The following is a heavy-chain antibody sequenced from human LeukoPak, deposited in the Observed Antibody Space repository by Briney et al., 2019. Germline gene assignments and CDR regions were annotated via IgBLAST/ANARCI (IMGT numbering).Heavy chain of an antibody. CDR2: ISSSSSYI. V-gene: IGHV3-21*01. Sequence: PGGSLRLSCAASGFTFNSYSMSWVRQAPGKGLEWVSSISSSSSYIYYADSVKGRFTISRDNAKNSLYLQMNSLRAEDTAVYYCARDRVVVVPAANWYYYYGMDVWGQGTTVTVSS. CDR1: GFTFNSYS. J-gene: IGHJ6*02. CDR3: ARDRVVVVPAANWYYYYGMDV. D-gene: IGHD2-2*01.